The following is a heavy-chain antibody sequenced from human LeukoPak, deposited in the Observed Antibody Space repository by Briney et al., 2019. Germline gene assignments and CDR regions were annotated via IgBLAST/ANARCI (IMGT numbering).Heavy chain of an antibody. D-gene: IGHD3-16*02. J-gene: IGHJ4*02. CDR2: IIPIFGTA. CDR1: GGTFSSYA. CDR3: AREGVWGSYRFDY. V-gene: IGHV1-69*05. Sequence: SVKVSCKASGGTFSSYAISWVRQAPGQGLEWMGGIIPIFGTANYAQKFQGRVTITTDESTSTAYLELSSLRSQDTAVYYCAREGVWGSYRFDYWGQGSLVTVSS.